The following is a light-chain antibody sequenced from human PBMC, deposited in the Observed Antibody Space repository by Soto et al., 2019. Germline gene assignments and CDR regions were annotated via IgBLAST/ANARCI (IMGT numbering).Light chain of an antibody. Sequence: QPVLTQSPSASASLGASVKLTCTLSSGHSSYAIAWHQQQPEKGPRYLMKLNSDGSHSKGDGIPDRFSGSSSGAERSLTISSLQSEDEADYYCQTWDTGIRVFGGGTKVTVL. V-gene: IGLV4-69*01. CDR3: QTWDTGIRV. CDR2: LNSDGSH. J-gene: IGLJ2*01. CDR1: SGHSSYA.